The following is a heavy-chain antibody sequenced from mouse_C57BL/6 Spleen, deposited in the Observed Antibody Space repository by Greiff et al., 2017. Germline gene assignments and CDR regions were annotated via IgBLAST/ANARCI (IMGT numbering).Heavy chain of an antibody. CDR3: ARGDYYGSSYSYYFDY. CDR2: IYPGGGYT. J-gene: IGHJ2*01. D-gene: IGHD1-1*01. CDR1: GYTFTNYW. V-gene: IGHV1-63*01. Sequence: QVQLQQSGAELVRPGTSVKMSCKASGYTFTNYWIGWAKQRPGHGLEWIGDIYPGGGYTNYNEKFKGKATLTADKSSSTAYMQFSSLTSEDSAIYYCARGDYYGSSYSYYFDYWGQGTTLTVSS.